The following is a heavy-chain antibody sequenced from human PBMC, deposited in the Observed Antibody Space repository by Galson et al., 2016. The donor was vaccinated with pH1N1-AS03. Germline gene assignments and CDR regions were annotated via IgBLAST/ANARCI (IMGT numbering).Heavy chain of an antibody. CDR1: GFAFSSYW. CDR3: ASNIKG. V-gene: IGHV3-7*01. J-gene: IGHJ4*02. D-gene: IGHD2/OR15-2a*01. Sequence: SLRLSCAVSGFAFSSYWMNWVRRAPGKGLECVASISHDGSDKYYVDSVRGRFTTSRDNAKNSLLLHMNSLRAEDTAVYYCASNIKGWGQGTQVTVSS. CDR2: ISHDGSDK.